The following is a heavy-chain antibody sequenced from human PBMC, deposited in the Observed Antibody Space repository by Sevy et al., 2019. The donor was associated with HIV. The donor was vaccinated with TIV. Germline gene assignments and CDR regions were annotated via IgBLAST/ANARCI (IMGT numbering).Heavy chain of an antibody. Sequence: GGSLRLSCAASGFTFAKYSMSWVRQAPGKGLEWVSIFSFGCGRINYADSVKGRFTISREDSKNTLFLQMNSLGAEDTATYFCAREGCTQPHDYWGQGTLVTVSS. J-gene: IGHJ4*02. V-gene: IGHV3-23*01. CDR3: AREGCTQPHDY. CDR1: GFTFAKYS. CDR2: FSFGCGRI. D-gene: IGHD2-8*01.